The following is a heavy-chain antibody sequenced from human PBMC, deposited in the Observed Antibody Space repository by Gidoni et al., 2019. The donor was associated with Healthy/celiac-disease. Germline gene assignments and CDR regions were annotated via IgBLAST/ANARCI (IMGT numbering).Heavy chain of an antibody. CDR1: GGSISRSNW. J-gene: IGHJ4*02. V-gene: IGHV4-4*02. CDR3: ARSDGSGSYYFSAFDY. Sequence: QVQLQESGPGLVKPSGTLSLTCAVSGGSISRSNWWSWVRQPPGKGLEGIGEIYHSGSTNYNPSLKSRVTISVDKSKNQFSLKLSSVTAADTAVYYCARSDGSGSYYFSAFDYWGQGTLVTVSS. CDR2: IYHSGST. D-gene: IGHD3-10*01.